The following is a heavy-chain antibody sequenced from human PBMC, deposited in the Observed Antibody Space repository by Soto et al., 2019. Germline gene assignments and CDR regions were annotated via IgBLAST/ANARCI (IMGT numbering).Heavy chain of an antibody. CDR1: GGSITSYY. CDR3: SRVDCSNTNCRKRGMDV. J-gene: IGHJ6*02. Sequence: QVHLQESGPGLVKPSETLSLICTVSGGSITSYYGSWVRQPVGKGLEWVGRIYSDGTTNYSPSLNSRVTMSLDTSKNQFSLWLSSVTAADTAIYYCSRVDCSNTNCRKRGMDVWGQGTTVTVSS. V-gene: IGHV4-4*07. CDR2: IYSDGTT. D-gene: IGHD2-2*01.